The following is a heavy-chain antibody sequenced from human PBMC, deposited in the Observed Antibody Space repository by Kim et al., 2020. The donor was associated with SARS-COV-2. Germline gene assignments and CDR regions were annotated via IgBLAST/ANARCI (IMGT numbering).Heavy chain of an antibody. J-gene: IGHJ3*02. CDR1: GDTITNGTNS. CDR3: ARHVQITLSGVVLSFDAFDI. Sequence: SETLSLRCTVSGDTITNGTNSWGWIRQPPGERLEWIGSFYYSGTTEYNPSLKSRVTISVDTATNHSSLKLSSLTAADAAVYFCARHVQITLSGVVLSFDAFDIWGEETLVSVSS. V-gene: IGHV4-39*01. CDR2: FYYSGTT. D-gene: IGHD3-3*01.